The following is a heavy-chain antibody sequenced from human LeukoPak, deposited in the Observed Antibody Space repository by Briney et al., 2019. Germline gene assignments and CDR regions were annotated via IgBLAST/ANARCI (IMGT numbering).Heavy chain of an antibody. V-gene: IGHV4-31*03. J-gene: IGHJ4*02. CDR1: GASISSGGFY. CDR2: IYYSGST. D-gene: IGHD5-18*01. Sequence: SETLSLTCTVSGASISSGGFYWNWIRQHPGKGPEWIGYIYYSGSTYYNPSLKTRVTLSVYTSKNQFSLKLTSVTAADTAVYYCARDGYTSGSGGYYFDYWGQGTLVTVSS. CDR3: ARDGYTSGSGGYYFDY.